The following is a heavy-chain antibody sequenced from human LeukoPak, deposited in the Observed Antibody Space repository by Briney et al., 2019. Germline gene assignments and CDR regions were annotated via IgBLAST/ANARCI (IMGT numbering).Heavy chain of an antibody. V-gene: IGHV4-38-2*02. D-gene: IGHD6-19*01. Sequence: SETLSLTCTVSGYSISSGYYWGWIRQPPGKGLEWIGSIYHSGSTYYNPSLKSRVTISVDTSKNQFSLKLSSVTAADTAVYYCARVCGYSSGWYPENYFDSWGQGTLVTVSS. CDR3: ARVCGYSSGWYPENYFDS. J-gene: IGHJ4*02. CDR2: IYHSGST. CDR1: GYSISSGYY.